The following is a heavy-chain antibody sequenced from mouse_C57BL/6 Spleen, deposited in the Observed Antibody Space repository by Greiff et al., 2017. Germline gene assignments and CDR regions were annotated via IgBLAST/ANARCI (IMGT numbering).Heavy chain of an antibody. J-gene: IGHJ4*01. Sequence: DVHLVESGGGLVQPGGSMKLSCVASGFTFSNYWMNWVRQSPEKGLEWVAQIRLKSDNYATHYAESVKGRFTISRDDSKSSVYLQMNNLRAEDTGIYYCTGGGYTFYYAMDYWGQGTSVTVSS. CDR3: TGGGYTFYYAMDY. CDR2: IRLKSDNYAT. V-gene: IGHV6-3*01. CDR1: GFTFSNYW. D-gene: IGHD2-2*01.